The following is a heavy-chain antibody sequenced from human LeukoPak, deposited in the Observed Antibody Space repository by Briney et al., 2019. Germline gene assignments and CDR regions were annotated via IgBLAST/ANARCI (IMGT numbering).Heavy chain of an antibody. V-gene: IGHV3-48*03. D-gene: IGHD3-22*01. CDR2: ISSSGSTI. J-gene: IGHJ4*02. CDR1: GFTFSSYE. Sequence: PGGSLRLSCAASGFTFSSYEMNWVRQAPGKGLEWVSYISSSGSTIYYADSVKGRFTISRDNAKNSLYLQMNSLRAEDTAVYYCARAAGFYDSSGYLNFDYWGKGTLVTVSS. CDR3: ARAAGFYDSSGYLNFDY.